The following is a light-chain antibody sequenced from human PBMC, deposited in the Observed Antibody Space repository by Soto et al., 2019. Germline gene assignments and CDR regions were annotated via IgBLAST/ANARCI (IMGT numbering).Light chain of an antibody. CDR3: SSFTSSLTLVI. J-gene: IGLJ2*01. V-gene: IGLV2-14*01. CDR2: EVT. Sequence: QSALTQPASVSGSPGQSITISCTGTSSDVGGYNYVSWYQQHPGRAPKLIIYEVTNRPSGVSNRFSGSKSGNTAALTISGLQAEDDADYYCSSFTSSLTLVIFGGGTKLTVL. CDR1: SSDVGGYNY.